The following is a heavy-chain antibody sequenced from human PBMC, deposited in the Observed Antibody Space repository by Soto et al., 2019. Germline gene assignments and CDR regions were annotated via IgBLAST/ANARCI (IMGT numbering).Heavy chain of an antibody. V-gene: IGHV1-2*02. CDR1: GYSFSDYF. CDR2: INPKTAAT. D-gene: IGHD1-26*01. CDR3: ARTKWGLNYYNGMDV. J-gene: IGHJ6*02. Sequence: QVQLVQSGAEVKKSGASVKVSCKPSGYSFSDYFIQWVRQAPGQGLEWVAWINPKTAATNYAKKFQGRVSLTWDTSSTTAYMELTRLRPADTAVYYCARTKWGLNYYNGMDVWGQGTTVIVSS.